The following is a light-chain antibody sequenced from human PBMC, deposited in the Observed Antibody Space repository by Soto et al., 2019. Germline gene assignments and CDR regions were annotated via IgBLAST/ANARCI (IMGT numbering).Light chain of an antibody. CDR1: QSVSNNY. J-gene: IGKJ1*01. Sequence: MLSKSLGTLSLSPGERATLSCRASQSVSNNYLAWYQQKPGQAPRLLIYGASNRATGIPDRFSGSGSGTDFTLTISRLEPEDFAVYYCQQYGSSGTFGQGTKVDI. CDR3: QQYGSSGT. V-gene: IGKV3-20*01. CDR2: GAS.